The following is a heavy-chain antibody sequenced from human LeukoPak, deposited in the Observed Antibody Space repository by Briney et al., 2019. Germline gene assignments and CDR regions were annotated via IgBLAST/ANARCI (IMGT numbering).Heavy chain of an antibody. CDR3: AREGGTTVDY. CDR2: IYYSGST. D-gene: IGHD1-1*01. Sequence: SETLSLTCTVSGGSISSYYWSWIRQPPGKGLEWIGYIYYSGSTNYNPSLKSRVTISVGTSKNQFSLKLSSVTAADTAVYYCAREGGTTVDYWGQGTLVTVSS. J-gene: IGHJ4*02. CDR1: GGSISSYY. V-gene: IGHV4-59*01.